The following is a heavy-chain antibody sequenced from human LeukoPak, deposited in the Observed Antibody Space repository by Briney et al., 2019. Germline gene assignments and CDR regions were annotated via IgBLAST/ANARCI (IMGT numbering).Heavy chain of an antibody. V-gene: IGHV4-59*01. CDR1: GGSISSYY. CDR3: ARGEGRSGWYFSVY. J-gene: IGHJ4*02. D-gene: IGHD6-19*01. CDR2: IYYSGST. Sequence: SETLSLTCTVSGGSISSYYWNWIRQPPGKGLEWIGYIYYSGSTNYNPSLKSRVTISVDTSKNQFSLKLSSVTAADTAVYYCARGEGRSGWYFSVYWGQGTLVTVSS.